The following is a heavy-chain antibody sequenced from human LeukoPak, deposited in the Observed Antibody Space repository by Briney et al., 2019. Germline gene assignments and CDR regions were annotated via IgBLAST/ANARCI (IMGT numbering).Heavy chain of an antibody. V-gene: IGHV1-2*02. CDR1: GYAFTGYY. CDR3: ARNLWQQLAALDY. Sequence: ASVKVSCKASGYAFTGYYMHWVRQAPGQGLEWMGWINPNSGGTNYAQKFQGRVTMTRDTSISTAYMELSRLRSDDTAVYYCARNLWQQLAALDYWGQGTLVTVSS. J-gene: IGHJ4*02. D-gene: IGHD6-13*01. CDR2: INPNSGGT.